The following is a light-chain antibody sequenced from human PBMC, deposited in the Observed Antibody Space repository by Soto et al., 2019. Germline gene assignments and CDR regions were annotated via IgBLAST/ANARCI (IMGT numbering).Light chain of an antibody. CDR2: EVR. Sequence: QSALTQPASVSGSPGQSISISCTGTSSDVGGYNCVSWYQQHPGRAPKLMIYEVRSRPSGVSTRFSGSKSGNTASLTISGLQAEDEADYYCSSCTSISTPVFGGGTKVTVL. CDR3: SSCTSISTPV. J-gene: IGLJ2*01. V-gene: IGLV2-14*03. CDR1: SSDVGGYNC.